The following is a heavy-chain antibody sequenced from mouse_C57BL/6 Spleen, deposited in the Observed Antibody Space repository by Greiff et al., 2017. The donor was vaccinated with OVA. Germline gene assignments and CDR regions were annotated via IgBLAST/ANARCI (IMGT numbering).Heavy chain of an antibody. J-gene: IGHJ2*01. CDR1: GYAFTNYL. V-gene: IGHV1-54*01. CDR2: INPGSGGT. Sequence: QVQLKQSGAELVRPGTSVKVSCKASGYAFTNYLIEWVKQRPGQGLEWIGVINPGSGGTNYNEKFKGKATLTADKSSSTAYMQLSSLTSEDSAVYFCARRDHAYYFDYWGQGTTLTVSS. CDR3: ARRDHAYYFDY.